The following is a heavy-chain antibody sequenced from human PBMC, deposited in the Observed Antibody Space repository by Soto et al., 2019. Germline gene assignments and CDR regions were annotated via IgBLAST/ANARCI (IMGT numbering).Heavy chain of an antibody. D-gene: IGHD2-15*01. V-gene: IGHV4-31*03. CDR2: IYYSGST. J-gene: IGHJ4*02. CDR3: ARDHPGHCSGGSCYSHYFDY. Sequence: PSETLSLTCTVSGGSISSGGYYWSWIRQHPGKGLEWIGYIYYSGSTYYNPSLKSRVTISVDTSKNQFSLKLSSVTAADTAVYYRARDHPGHCSGGSCYSHYFDYWGQGTLVTVSS. CDR1: GGSISSGGYY.